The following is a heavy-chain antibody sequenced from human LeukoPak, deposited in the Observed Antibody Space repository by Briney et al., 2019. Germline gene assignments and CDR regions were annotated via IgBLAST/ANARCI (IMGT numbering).Heavy chain of an antibody. CDR2: INPSSGST. J-gene: IGHJ4*02. V-gene: IGHV1-46*01. CDR3: ARDEYDGDY. Sequence: ASVKVSCKASGYTFISYYMHRVRQAPGQGLEWMGIINPSSGSTTYAQKFQGRVTVTRDTSTSTVYMELSSLRSEDTAVYYCARDEYDGDYWGQGTLVTVSS. CDR1: GYTFISYY. D-gene: IGHD3-3*01.